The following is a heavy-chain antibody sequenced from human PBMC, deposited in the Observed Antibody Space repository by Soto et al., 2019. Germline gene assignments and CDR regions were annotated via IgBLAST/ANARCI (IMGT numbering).Heavy chain of an antibody. CDR1: EYSFTSYW. V-gene: IGHV5-10-1*01. D-gene: IGHD2-15*01. Sequence: GESLKISCKGSEYSFTSYWISWVRQMPGKGLEWMGRIDPRNSDTNYSPSFQGHVTISADKSIRTAYLQWSSLKASDTAIYYCARQHCSTISCYPDPRPRRFDPWGQGTLVTVSS. J-gene: IGHJ5*02. CDR2: IDPRNSDT. CDR3: ARQHCSTISCYPDPRPRRFDP.